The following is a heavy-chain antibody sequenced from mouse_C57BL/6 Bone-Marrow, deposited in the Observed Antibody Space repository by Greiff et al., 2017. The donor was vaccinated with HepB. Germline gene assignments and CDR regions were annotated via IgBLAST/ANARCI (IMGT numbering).Heavy chain of an antibody. CDR2: IWWDDDK. Sequence: QVTLKESGPGILQPSQTLSLTCSFSRFSLSTFGMGVGWIRQPSGKGLEWLAHIWWDDDKYYNPALKSRLTISKDTSKNQVFLKIANVDTADTATYYCARMDYGYFYWYFDVWGTGTTVTVSS. J-gene: IGHJ1*03. D-gene: IGHD2-2*01. CDR3: ARMDYGYFYWYFDV. CDR1: RFSLSTFGMG. V-gene: IGHV8-8*01.